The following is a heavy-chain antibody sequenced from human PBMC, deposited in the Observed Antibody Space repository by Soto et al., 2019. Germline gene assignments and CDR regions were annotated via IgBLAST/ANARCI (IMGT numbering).Heavy chain of an antibody. D-gene: IGHD5-18*01. CDR2: ISSSSNYI. J-gene: IGHJ4*02. CDR1: GLTFSTYS. V-gene: IGHV3-21*01. CDR3: ARGAGGIQPLDY. Sequence: PGGSLRLSCAASGLTFSTYSMSWVRQAPGKGLEWVSSISSSSNYIYYADSLKGRFTISRDNAKHSLYLQMNSLRAEDTAVYYCARGAGGIQPLDYWGQGTLVTVSS.